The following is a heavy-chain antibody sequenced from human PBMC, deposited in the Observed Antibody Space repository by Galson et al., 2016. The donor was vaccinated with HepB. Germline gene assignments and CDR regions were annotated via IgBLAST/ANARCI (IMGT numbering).Heavy chain of an antibody. Sequence: QAPGKGLEWVSSISSSSSYIYYADSVKGRFTISRDNAKNSLYLQMNSLRAEDTAVYYCARKKLQLLYYFDYWGQGTLVTVSS. CDR3: ARKKLQLLYYFDY. CDR2: ISSSSSYI. V-gene: IGHV3-21*01. D-gene: IGHD5-18*01. J-gene: IGHJ4*02.